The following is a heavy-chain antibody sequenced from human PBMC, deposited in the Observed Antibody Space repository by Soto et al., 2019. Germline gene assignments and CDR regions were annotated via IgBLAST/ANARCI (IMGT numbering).Heavy chain of an antibody. CDR2: INPNSGGT. V-gene: IGHV1-2*04. Sequence: ASVKVSCKASGYTFTGYYMHWVRQAPGQGLEWMGWINPNSGGTNYAQKFQGWVTMTRDTSISTAYMELSRLRSDDTAVYYCARDRVYDILTGPYYYGMDVWGQGTTVTSP. J-gene: IGHJ6*02. D-gene: IGHD3-9*01. CDR1: GYTFTGYY. CDR3: ARDRVYDILTGPYYYGMDV.